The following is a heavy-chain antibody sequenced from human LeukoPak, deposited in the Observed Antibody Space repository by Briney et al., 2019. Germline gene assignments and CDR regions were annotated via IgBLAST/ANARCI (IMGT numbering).Heavy chain of an antibody. CDR1: GFTFSSYG. CDR3: AKAWGSGSYYSSIDY. CDR2: IRYDGSNK. J-gene: IGHJ4*02. V-gene: IGHV3-30*02. Sequence: PGGSLRLSXAASGFTFSSYGMHWVRQAPGKGLEWVAFIRYDGSNKYYADSVKGRFTISRDNSKNTLYLQMNSLRAEDTAVYCCAKAWGSGSYYSSIDYWGQGTLVTVSP. D-gene: IGHD3-10*01.